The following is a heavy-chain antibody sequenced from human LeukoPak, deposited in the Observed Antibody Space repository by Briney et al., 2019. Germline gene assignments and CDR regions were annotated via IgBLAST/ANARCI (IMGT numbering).Heavy chain of an antibody. Sequence: GGSLRLSCAASEFSVGSNYMTWVRQAPGKGLEWVSLIYSGGSTYYADSVKGRFTISRDNSKNTLYLQMNSLRAEDTAVYYRARGPSGYHNTGGQGTLVTVSS. CDR2: IYSGGST. J-gene: IGHJ4*02. V-gene: IGHV3-66*01. D-gene: IGHD5-12*01. CDR3: ARGPSGYHNT. CDR1: EFSVGSNY.